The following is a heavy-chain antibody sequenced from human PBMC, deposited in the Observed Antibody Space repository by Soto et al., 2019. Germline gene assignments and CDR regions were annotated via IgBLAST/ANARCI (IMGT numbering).Heavy chain of an antibody. J-gene: IGHJ6*02. Sequence: EVQLVESGGGLVQPGGSLRLSCAASGFTFSSYWIHWVRQAPGKVLVWVSRIKGDGSRTDYADSVKGRFTISRDNAKNTVYLQMNSLRDEDTAVYYCARGLPGYYGMDVWGQGTTVTVSS. D-gene: IGHD4-17*01. CDR3: ARGLPGYYGMDV. CDR1: GFTFSSYW. CDR2: IKGDGSRT. V-gene: IGHV3-74*01.